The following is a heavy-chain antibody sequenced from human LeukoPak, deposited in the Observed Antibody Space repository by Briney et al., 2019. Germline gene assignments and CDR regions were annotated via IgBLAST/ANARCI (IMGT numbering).Heavy chain of an antibody. J-gene: IGHJ4*02. CDR2: ISAYNGNT. CDR1: GYTFTSYG. CDR3: ARDPPMRRIAARPAPNLLDY. Sequence: ASVKISCKASGYTFTSYGISWVRQAPGQGLEWMGWISAYNGNTNYAQKLQGRVTMTTHTSTSTAYMELRSLRSDDTAVYYCARDPPMRRIAARPAPNLLDYWGQGTLVTVSS. D-gene: IGHD6-6*01. V-gene: IGHV1-18*01.